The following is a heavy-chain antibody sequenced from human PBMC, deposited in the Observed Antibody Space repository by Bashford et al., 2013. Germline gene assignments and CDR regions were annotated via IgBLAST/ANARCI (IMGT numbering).Heavy chain of an antibody. CDR1: GFTFSNAW. CDR2: IKSKTDGGTT. Sequence: GSLRLSCAASGFTFSNAWMSWVRQAPGKGLEWVGRIKSKTDGGTTDYAAPVKGRFTISRDDSKNTLYLQMNSLKTEDTAVYYCTTSMTEQWLVRYFQHWGQGTLVTVSS. CDR3: TTSMTEQWLVRYFQH. D-gene: IGHD6-19*01. V-gene: IGHV3-15*01. J-gene: IGHJ1*01.